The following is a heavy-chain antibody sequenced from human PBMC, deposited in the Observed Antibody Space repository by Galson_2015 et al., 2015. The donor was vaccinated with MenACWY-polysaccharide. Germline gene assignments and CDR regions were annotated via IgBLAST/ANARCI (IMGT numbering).Heavy chain of an antibody. CDR3: ARGYMVRGGYFDP. Sequence: SLRLSCAVSGFTFSSYLITWVRQAPGKGLEWVSYTGTSSSTISYADSVKGRFTISRDNAENSLYLQMNSLRVEDTAVYYCARGYMVRGGYFDPWGHGTLVTVSS. CDR2: TGTSSSTI. V-gene: IGHV3-48*01. D-gene: IGHD3-10*01. J-gene: IGHJ4*01. CDR1: GFTFSSYL.